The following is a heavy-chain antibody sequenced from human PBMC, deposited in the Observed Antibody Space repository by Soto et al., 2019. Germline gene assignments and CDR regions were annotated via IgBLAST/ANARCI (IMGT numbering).Heavy chain of an antibody. CDR2: ISSSSSTI. D-gene: IGHD6-19*01. CDR1: GFTFSSYS. V-gene: IGHV3-48*02. J-gene: IGHJ3*02. CDR3: ARDHDSSVWYDAFDI. Sequence: EVQLVESGGGLVQPGGSLRLSCAASGFTFSSYSMNWVRQAPGKGLEWVSYISSSSSTIYYADSVKGRFTISRDNAKNSLYLQMNSLRDEDTAVYYCARDHDSSVWYDAFDIWGQGTMVTVSS.